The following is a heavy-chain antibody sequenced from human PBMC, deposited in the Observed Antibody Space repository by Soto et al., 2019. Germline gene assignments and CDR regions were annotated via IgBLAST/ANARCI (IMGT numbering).Heavy chain of an antibody. CDR3: ARLVYSRFRYFDY. D-gene: IGHD2-8*01. CDR1: GGSISSGGYY. J-gene: IGHJ4*02. CDR2: IYYSGST. Sequence: QVQLQESGPGLVKPSQTLSLTCTVSGGSISSGGYYWSWIRKHPGKGLEWIGYIYYSGSTYYDPSLKNRVTISVDTSKNQFSLKLSSVTAADTAVYYCARLVYSRFRYFDYWGQGTLVTVSS. V-gene: IGHV4-31*03.